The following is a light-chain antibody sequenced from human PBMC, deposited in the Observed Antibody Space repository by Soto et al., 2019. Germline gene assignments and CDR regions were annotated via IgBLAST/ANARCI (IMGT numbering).Light chain of an antibody. Sequence: DIQMTQSPSYVSASIGDRVTITCRASLRVSRWVAWFQQKPGNAPKLLIYGASTLQSGVPSRFSGSGSGTEFTLTISGLQPEAFATYYCQQGNSFPPTFGQGTKVEIK. J-gene: IGKJ1*01. CDR2: GAS. CDR1: LRVSRW. CDR3: QQGNSFPPT. V-gene: IGKV1-12*01.